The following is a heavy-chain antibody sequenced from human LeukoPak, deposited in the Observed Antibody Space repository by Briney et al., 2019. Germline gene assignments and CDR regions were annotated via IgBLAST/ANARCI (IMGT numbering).Heavy chain of an antibody. J-gene: IGHJ6*04. D-gene: IGHD3-10*02. CDR3: AELGITMIGGV. V-gene: IGHV3-48*03. CDR2: ISSSGSTM. CDR1: GFTFSSYE. Sequence: GGSLRPSCAASGFTFSSYEMNWVRQAPGKGLEWVSYISSSGSTMYYADSMKGRFTISRDNAKNSLYLQMNSLRAEDTAVYYCAELGITMIGGVWGKGTTVTISS.